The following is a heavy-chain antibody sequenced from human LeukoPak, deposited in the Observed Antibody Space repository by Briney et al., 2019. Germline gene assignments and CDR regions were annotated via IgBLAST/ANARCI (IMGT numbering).Heavy chain of an antibody. CDR2: ISAYNGNT. CDR1: GYTFTSYG. Sequence: ASVKVSCKASGYTFTSYGISWVRQAPGQGLEWMGWISAYNGNTNYAQKLQGRVTVTTDTSTSTAYMELRSLRSDDTAVYYCARVDCGGSCYSWFDPWGQGTLVTVSS. J-gene: IGHJ5*02. CDR3: ARVDCGGSCYSWFDP. D-gene: IGHD2-15*01. V-gene: IGHV1-18*04.